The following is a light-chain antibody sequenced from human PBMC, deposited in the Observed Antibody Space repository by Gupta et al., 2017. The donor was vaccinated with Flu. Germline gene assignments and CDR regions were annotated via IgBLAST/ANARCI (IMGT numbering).Light chain of an antibody. CDR3: QRYDSLWT. J-gene: IGKJ1*01. V-gene: IGKV1-5*03. CDR1: QSISNW. CDR2: QAS. Sequence: DIQMTQSPSTLSASVGDRVTITCRASQSISNWLAWYQQKPGKVPKLLIYQASSLESGVPSRFSGSRSGTEITLTISSLQPDDVATYYCQRYDSLWTFGQGTRVEIK.